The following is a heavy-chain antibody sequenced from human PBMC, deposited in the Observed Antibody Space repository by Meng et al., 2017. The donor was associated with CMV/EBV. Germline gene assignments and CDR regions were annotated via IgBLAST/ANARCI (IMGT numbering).Heavy chain of an antibody. J-gene: IGHJ6*02. Sequence: GESLKISCAASGFTFSSYWMHWVRQAPGKGLVWVSRINSDGSSTSYADSVKGRFTISRDNAKNTLYLQMNSLRAEDTAVYYCARELIVVVPAAIWAYYYGMDVWGQGTTVTVSS. CDR1: GFTFSSYW. CDR3: ARELIVVVPAAIWAYYYGMDV. CDR2: INSDGSST. D-gene: IGHD2-2*01. V-gene: IGHV3-74*01.